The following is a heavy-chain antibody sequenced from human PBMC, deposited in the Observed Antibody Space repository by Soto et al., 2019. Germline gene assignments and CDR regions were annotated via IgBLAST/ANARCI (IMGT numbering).Heavy chain of an antibody. J-gene: IGHJ6*02. CDR2: IYYSGST. V-gene: IGHV4-39*01. CDR1: GGSISSSSSY. CDR3: TRHWRAYSSNYFGMDV. Sequence: SETLSLTCTVSGGSISSSSSYWGWIRQPPGKGLEWIGSIYYSGSTDYSPSLKSRVTMFVDTSKNKFSLKLTSVTAADTVFFYFTRHWRAYSSNYFGMDVWGQGTTVTVSS. D-gene: IGHD4-4*01.